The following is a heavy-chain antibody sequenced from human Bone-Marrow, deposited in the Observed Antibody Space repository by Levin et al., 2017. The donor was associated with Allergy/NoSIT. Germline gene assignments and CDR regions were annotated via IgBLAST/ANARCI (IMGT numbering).Heavy chain of an antibody. CDR3: ARIEALGYCTATSCYNNYGIDV. J-gene: IGHJ6*02. V-gene: IGHV3-30*03. CDR2: VSYDGSSQ. D-gene: IGHD2-2*02. Sequence: GGSLRLSCGASGFSFSSYGMHWVRQSPGKGLEWVAVVSYDGSSQYYADPVKGRFTISRDNFMNTLYLQMTSLRPEDTAVYYCARIEALGYCTATSCYNNYGIDVWGQGTTVTVSS. CDR1: GFSFSSYG.